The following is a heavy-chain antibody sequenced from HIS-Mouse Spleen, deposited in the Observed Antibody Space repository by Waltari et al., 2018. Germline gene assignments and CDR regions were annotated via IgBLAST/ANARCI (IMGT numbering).Heavy chain of an antibody. Sequence: EVQLVQSGAEVKKPGESLKISCTGSGYSFTSYGTGWVRQMPGKGLEWMGIIYPGDSDTRYSPSFQGQVTISADKSISTAYLQWSSLKASDTAMYYCARQGHSIAARPDYWGQGTLVTVSS. D-gene: IGHD6-6*01. CDR2: IYPGDSDT. CDR3: ARQGHSIAARPDY. J-gene: IGHJ4*02. V-gene: IGHV5-51*01. CDR1: GYSFTSYG.